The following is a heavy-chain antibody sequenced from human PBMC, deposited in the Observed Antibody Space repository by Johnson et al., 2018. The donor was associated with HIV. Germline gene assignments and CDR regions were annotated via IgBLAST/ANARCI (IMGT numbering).Heavy chain of an antibody. CDR2: ISSSGTTI. CDR3: ARSKDCSVGTCPDAFDI. D-gene: IGHD2-15*01. Sequence: VQLVESGGGLVQPGGSLRLSCGASGFTFSDYYMSWIRQAPGKGLEWISYISSSGTTIYSADSVQGRFTTSRDNAKNSLYLQMNSLRAEDTAVYYCARSKDCSVGTCPDAFDIWGQGTLVMVSS. CDR1: GFTFSDYY. V-gene: IGHV3-11*04. J-gene: IGHJ3*02.